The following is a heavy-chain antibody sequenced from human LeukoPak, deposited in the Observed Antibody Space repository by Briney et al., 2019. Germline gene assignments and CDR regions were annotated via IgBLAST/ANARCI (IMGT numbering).Heavy chain of an antibody. V-gene: IGHV4-34*01. CDR3: ARMRSYYDLWSGYYDHYYYMDV. CDR1: GGSFSGYY. D-gene: IGHD3-3*01. CDR2: INHSGST. Sequence: SETLSLTCAVYGGSFSGYYWSWIRQPPGKGLEWIGEINHSGSTNYNPSLKSRVTISVDTSKNQFSLKLSSVTAADTAVYYCARMRSYYDLWSGYYDHYYYMDVWGRGTTVTVSS. J-gene: IGHJ6*03.